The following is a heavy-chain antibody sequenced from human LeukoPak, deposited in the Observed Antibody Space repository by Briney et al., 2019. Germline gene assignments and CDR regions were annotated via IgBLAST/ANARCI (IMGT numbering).Heavy chain of an antibody. V-gene: IGHV1-24*01. J-gene: IGHJ6*02. CDR2: FDPENGET. Sequence: ASVKVSCKVSGYTLTELSMHWVRQAPGKGLGWMGGFDPENGETIYAQKFQGRVTMTEDTSTDTAYMELSSLRSEDTAVYYCATDGYNPNAKTVNYGMDVWGQGTTVTVSS. CDR1: GYTLTELS. D-gene: IGHD5-24*01. CDR3: ATDGYNPNAKTVNYGMDV.